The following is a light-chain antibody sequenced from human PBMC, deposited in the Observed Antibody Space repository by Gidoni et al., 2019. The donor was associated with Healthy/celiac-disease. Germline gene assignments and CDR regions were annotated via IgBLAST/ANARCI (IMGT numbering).Light chain of an antibody. J-gene: IGKJ4*01. CDR1: QSIGSS. V-gene: IGKV6-21*01. Sequence: EIVLTQSPDLQSVTPKEKVTITCRASQSIGSSLHWYQQKPDQSPKLLIKYASQSFSGVPSRFSGSGSGPDFTLTINSLESEDAAMYYCHQSSSLPLTFGGGTKVEIK. CDR3: HQSSSLPLT. CDR2: YAS.